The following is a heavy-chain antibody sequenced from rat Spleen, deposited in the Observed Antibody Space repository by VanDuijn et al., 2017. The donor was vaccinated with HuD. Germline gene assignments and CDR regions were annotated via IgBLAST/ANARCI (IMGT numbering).Heavy chain of an antibody. V-gene: IGHV5-7*01. CDR1: GFTFSDYN. D-gene: IGHD1-12*02. Sequence: EVQLVESGGGLVQPGRSLKLSCAASGFTFSDYNMAWVRQAPKKGLEWIATISSGGGVTYYPDSVKGSLTISRDNAKSTLYLKMNSLRSEDTATYYCTRADYDGSYYYGWFAYWGQGVMVTVSS. CDR2: ISSGGGVT. J-gene: IGHJ2*01. CDR3: TRADYDGSYYYGWFAY.